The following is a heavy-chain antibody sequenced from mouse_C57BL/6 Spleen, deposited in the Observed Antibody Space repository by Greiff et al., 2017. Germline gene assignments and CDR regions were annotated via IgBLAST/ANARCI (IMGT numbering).Heavy chain of an antibody. J-gene: IGHJ2*01. V-gene: IGHV1-64*01. D-gene: IGHD1-1*01. CDR3: ARYYYGSSYVKNFDY. Sequence: QVQLQQPGAELVKPGASVKLSCKASGYTFTSYWMHWVKQRPGQGLEWIGMIHPNSGSTNYNEKFKSKATLTVDKSSSTAYMQLSSLTSEDSAVYYCARYYYGSSYVKNFDYWGQGTTLTVSS. CDR2: IHPNSGST. CDR1: GYTFTSYW.